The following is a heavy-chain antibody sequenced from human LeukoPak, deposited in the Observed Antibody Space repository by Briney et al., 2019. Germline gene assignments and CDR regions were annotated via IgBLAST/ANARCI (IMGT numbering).Heavy chain of an antibody. CDR3: VRQDPPTATLDY. CDR2: ISAYNGNT. D-gene: IGHD2-15*01. CDR1: RYTSTNYG. Sequence: GSAWDSPKAPRYTSTNYGFNWVRDTPGQGVESMGRISAYNGNTNYAQKLQGRVTMTADTSTSTAYMELRSLRSDDTALYYCVRQDPPTATLDYWGQGTLVTVSS. V-gene: IGHV1-18*01. J-gene: IGHJ4*02.